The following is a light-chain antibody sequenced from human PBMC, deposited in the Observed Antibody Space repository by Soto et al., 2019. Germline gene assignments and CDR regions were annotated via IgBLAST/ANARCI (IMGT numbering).Light chain of an antibody. CDR1: QTIITY. Sequence: DIQMTQSPSSLSASIGDRVTITCRASQTIITYLNWYQQKPGNAPKLLIHGASNLESGVPSRFSGSGSGTDFTLTISCLHPEDFATYYCQQSYSSPPEYTFGQGTKLEIK. CDR2: GAS. CDR3: QQSYSSPPEYT. J-gene: IGKJ2*01. V-gene: IGKV1-39*01.